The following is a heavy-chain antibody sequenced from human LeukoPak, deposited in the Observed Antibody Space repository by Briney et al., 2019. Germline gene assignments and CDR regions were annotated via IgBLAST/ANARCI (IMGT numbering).Heavy chain of an antibody. CDR1: GYTFTGYY. CDR2: INPDSGTT. J-gene: IGHJ5*02. V-gene: IGHV1-2*02. D-gene: IGHD2-2*01. CDR3: ARGSCSSTSCYWRGNWFDP. Sequence: VASVKVSCKASGYTFTGYYMHWVRQAPGQGLEWMGWINPDSGTTNYARKFQGRVTMTRDTSISTAYMELSRLRSDDTAVYYCARGSCSSTSCYWRGNWFDPWGQGTLVTVSS.